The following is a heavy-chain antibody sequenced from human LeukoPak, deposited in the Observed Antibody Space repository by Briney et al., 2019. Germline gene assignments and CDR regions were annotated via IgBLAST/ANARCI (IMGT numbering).Heavy chain of an antibody. CDR3: ARSSSWFPYYFDY. Sequence: SETLSLTCAVSGGSISSGGYSWSWIRQPPGKGLEWIGYIYHSGSTYYNPSLKSRVTISVDRSKNQFSLKLSSVTAADTAVYYCARSSSWFPYYFDYRGQGTLVTVSS. CDR1: GGSISSGGYS. D-gene: IGHD6-13*01. V-gene: IGHV4-30-2*01. CDR2: IYHSGST. J-gene: IGHJ4*02.